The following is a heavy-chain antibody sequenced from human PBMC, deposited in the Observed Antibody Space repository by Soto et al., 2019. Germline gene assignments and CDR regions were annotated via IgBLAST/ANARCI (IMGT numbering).Heavy chain of an antibody. CDR2: ISPDGDMT. Sequence: ASVKASCEAPGVSIYNSSMRWVRQAPEQGLQWMGIISPDGDMTTYAQRFQGRVTMTRDTSTSTVYMELSSLTSEDTAVYYCARAAFDQYFDFWGQGTQVTVSS. CDR1: GVSIYNSS. J-gene: IGHJ4*02. D-gene: IGHD3-9*01. V-gene: IGHV1-46*02. CDR3: ARAAFDQYFDF.